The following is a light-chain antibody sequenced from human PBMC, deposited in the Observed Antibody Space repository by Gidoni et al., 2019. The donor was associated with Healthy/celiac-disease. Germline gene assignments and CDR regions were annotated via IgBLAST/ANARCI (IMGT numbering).Light chain of an antibody. CDR3: QQSYSAPWT. CDR1: QTITNY. V-gene: IGKV1-39*01. CDR2: AAS. J-gene: IGKJ1*01. Sequence: DIQMTQSPSSLSASVGDTVTITCRASQTITNYLNWYQQKPGKAPKLLINAASSLQSGVPSRFGGSGSETDFTLTISSLQPEDFATYYCQQSYSAPWTFXQXTKVEI.